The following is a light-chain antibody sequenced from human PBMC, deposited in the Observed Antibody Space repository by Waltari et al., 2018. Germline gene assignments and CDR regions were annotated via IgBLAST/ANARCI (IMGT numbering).Light chain of an antibody. CDR1: ATDIGGYDY. Sequence: QSALTQPASVFGSLGQSVTLSCTGTATDIGGYDYVSWYQQHSGKAPKLLIFAVSSRPSEISARFSASKSGNTASLTISGLQTEDEADYHCTSYTSKNTLIFGGGTRLTVL. CDR3: TSYTSKNTLI. CDR2: AVS. J-gene: IGLJ2*01. V-gene: IGLV2-14*03.